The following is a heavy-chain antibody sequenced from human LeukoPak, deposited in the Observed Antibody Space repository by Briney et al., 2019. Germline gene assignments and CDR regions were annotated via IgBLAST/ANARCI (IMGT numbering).Heavy chain of an antibody. D-gene: IGHD2-2*01. CDR1: GYTFTGYY. Sequence: GASVKVSCKASGYTFTGYYMHWVRQAPGQGREWMGWINPNSGGTNYAQKFQGRVTMTRDTSISTAYMGLSRLRSDDTAVYYCARDKWRVVPAVYYYYYYMDVWGKGTTVTVSS. CDR3: ARDKWRVVPAVYYYYYYMDV. V-gene: IGHV1-2*02. CDR2: INPNSGGT. J-gene: IGHJ6*03.